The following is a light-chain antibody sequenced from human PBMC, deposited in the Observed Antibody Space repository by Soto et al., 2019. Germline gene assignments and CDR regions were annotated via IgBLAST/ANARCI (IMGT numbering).Light chain of an antibody. Sequence: QSVLTQPPSASGSLGQSVTISCTGTVSDVAAYDYVSWYQQHPGKAPRLMIFEVTKRPSGVPDRFSASKSGNTASLTISGLQAEDEADYYCASKAGSSRHVVFGGGTKLTVL. V-gene: IGLV2-8*01. CDR2: EVT. CDR1: VSDVAAYDY. J-gene: IGLJ2*01. CDR3: ASKAGSSRHVV.